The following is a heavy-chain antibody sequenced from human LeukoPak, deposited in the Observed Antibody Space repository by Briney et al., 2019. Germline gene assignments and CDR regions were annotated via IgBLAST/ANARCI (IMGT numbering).Heavy chain of an antibody. CDR3: AREGALTVTKDAFDI. Sequence: GGSLRLSCAASGFTFSSYEMNWVRQAPGKGLEWVSYITSSGSTIYYADSVKGRFTISRDNAKNSLYLQMNSLRAEDTAVYYCAREGALTVTKDAFDIWGQGTMVTVSS. CDR1: GFTFSSYE. CDR2: ITSSGSTI. J-gene: IGHJ3*02. D-gene: IGHD4-17*01. V-gene: IGHV3-48*03.